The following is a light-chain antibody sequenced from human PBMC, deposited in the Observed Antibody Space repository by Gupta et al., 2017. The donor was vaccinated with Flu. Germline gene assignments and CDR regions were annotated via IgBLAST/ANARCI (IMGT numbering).Light chain of an antibody. V-gene: IGKV1-9*01. J-gene: IGKJ4*01. CDR3: QHLQSYPLT. CDR1: QGIRSY. Sequence: SPSFRSASVGDRVTITCRASQGIRSYLAWYQQKPGTAPNLLIYDISTLQTGVSSRFSGSGSGTEFTLTISSLQPEDFATYYCQHLQSYPLTFGGGTKVEIK. CDR2: DIS.